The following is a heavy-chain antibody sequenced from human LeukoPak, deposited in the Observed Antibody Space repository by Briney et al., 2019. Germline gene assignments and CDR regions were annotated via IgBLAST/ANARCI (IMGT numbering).Heavy chain of an antibody. CDR2: IKSKTDGGTT. J-gene: IGHJ6*03. Sequence: AGSLRPSCAASGFTFSNARMSWVRQAPGKGLEWVGRIKSKTDGGTTDYAAPVKGRFTISRDDSKNTLYLQMNSLKTEDTAVYYCTTDTAPAAYYYYYMDVWGKGTTVTVSS. V-gene: IGHV3-15*01. D-gene: IGHD2-2*01. CDR1: GFTFSNAR. CDR3: TTDTAPAAYYYYYMDV.